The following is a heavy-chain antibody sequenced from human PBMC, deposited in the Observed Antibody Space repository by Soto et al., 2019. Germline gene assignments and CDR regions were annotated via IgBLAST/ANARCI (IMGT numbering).Heavy chain of an antibody. CDR1: GFTFSSYG. CDR2: ISYDGSNK. Sequence: QVQLVESGGGVVQPGRSLRLSCAASGFTFSSYGMHWVRQAPGKGLAWVAVISYDGSNKYYADSVKGRFTISRDNSKNTLDLQMNSLRAEDTAVYYCAKVPGLAATPYFQHWGQGTLVTVST. CDR3: AKVPGLAATPYFQH. V-gene: IGHV3-30*18. D-gene: IGHD2-15*01. J-gene: IGHJ1*01.